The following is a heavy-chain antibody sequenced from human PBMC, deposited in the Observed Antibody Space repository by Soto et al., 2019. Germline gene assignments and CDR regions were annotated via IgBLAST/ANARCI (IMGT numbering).Heavy chain of an antibody. CDR1: GFTLSSYA. V-gene: IGHV3-23*01. CDR2: ISGSGGST. CDR3: AKGKVTMIYSRMYYFDY. D-gene: IGHD3-22*01. J-gene: IGHJ4*02. Sequence: GGSLRLSCAASGFTLSSYAMSWVRQAPGKGLEWVSAISGSGGSTYYADSVKGRFTISRDNSKNTLYLQMNSLRAEDTAVYYCAKGKVTMIYSRMYYFDYWGQGTLVTVSS.